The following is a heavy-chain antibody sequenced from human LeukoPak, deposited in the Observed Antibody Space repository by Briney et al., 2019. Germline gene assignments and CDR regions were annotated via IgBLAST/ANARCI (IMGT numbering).Heavy chain of an antibody. J-gene: IGHJ5*02. D-gene: IGHD3-10*01. V-gene: IGHV4-30-4*01. CDR3: ARGRQRITMVRGPNRWFDP. CDR2: IYYSGST. Sequence: SETLSLTCTVSGGSISSGDYYWSWIRQPPGKGLEWIGYIYYSGSTYYNPSLKSRVTISVDTSKNQFSLKLSSVTAADTAVYYCARGRQRITMVRGPNRWFDPWGQGTLVTVSS. CDR1: GGSISSGDYY.